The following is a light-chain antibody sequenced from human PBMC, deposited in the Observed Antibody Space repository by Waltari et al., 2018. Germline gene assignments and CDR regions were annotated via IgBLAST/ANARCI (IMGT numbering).Light chain of an antibody. CDR2: EVT. CDR1: SSDVGGYNY. J-gene: IGLJ1*01. Sequence: QSALTQPASVSGSPGQSLTISCTGTSSDVGGYNYVSWYQQHPGTVPKLMIYEVTKRPSGGSDRFSCSKSGNTASLTISGLQAEDEADYYCSSYRSSTTLKYVFGTGTKVTVL. V-gene: IGLV2-14*01. CDR3: SSYRSSTTLKYV.